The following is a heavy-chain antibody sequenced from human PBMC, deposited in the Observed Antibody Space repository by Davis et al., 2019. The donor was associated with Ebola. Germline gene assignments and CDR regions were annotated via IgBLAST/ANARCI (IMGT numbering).Heavy chain of an antibody. J-gene: IGHJ4*02. CDR1: GFTFSSYT. Sequence: GGSLRLSCATSGFTFSSYTMDWVRQAPGKGLEWVSSISSSSRYIYYADSVKGRFTISRDNSKNTLYLQMNSLRAEDTAVYYCARDRDFWSGSHFDYWGQGTQVTVSS. V-gene: IGHV3-21*04. D-gene: IGHD3-3*01. CDR3: ARDRDFWSGSHFDY. CDR2: ISSSSRYI.